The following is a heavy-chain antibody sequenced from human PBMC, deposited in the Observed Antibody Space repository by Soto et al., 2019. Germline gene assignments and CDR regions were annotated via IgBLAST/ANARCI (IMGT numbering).Heavy chain of an antibody. V-gene: IGHV1-69*02. CDR1: GGTFSSYT. CDR3: ARRNLRGSCSPGSCGMDV. Sequence: QVQLVQSGAEVKKPGSSVKVSCKASGGTFSSYTISWVRQAPGQGLEWMGRIIPILGIANYAQKFQGRVTITADKSTSTXXRELSSLRSEDTAVYYCARRNLRGSCSPGSCGMDVWGQGTTVTVSS. CDR2: IIPILGIA. D-gene: IGHD2-15*01. J-gene: IGHJ6*02.